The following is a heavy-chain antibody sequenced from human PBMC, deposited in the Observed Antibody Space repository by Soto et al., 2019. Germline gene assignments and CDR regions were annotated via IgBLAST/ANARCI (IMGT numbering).Heavy chain of an antibody. V-gene: IGHV4-34*01. CDR1: GGSFSGYY. J-gene: IGHJ5*02. CDR3: ARGTRLELEPRRGNWFDP. D-gene: IGHD1-7*01. Sequence: SETLSLTCAVYGGSFSGYYWSWIRQPPGKGLEWIGEINHSGSTNYNPSLKSRVTISVDTSKNQFSLKLSSVTAADTAVYYCARGTRLELEPRRGNWFDPWGQGTLVTVSS. CDR2: INHSGST.